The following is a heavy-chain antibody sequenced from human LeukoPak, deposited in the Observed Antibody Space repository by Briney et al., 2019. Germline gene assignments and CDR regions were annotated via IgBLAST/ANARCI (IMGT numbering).Heavy chain of an antibody. CDR2: MYYSGDS. V-gene: IGHV4-59*01. D-gene: IGHD1-14*01. J-gene: IGHJ5*02. CDR3: ARELPSTGNWFDP. CDR1: GLPITDYY. Sequence: SETLSLTCNISGLPITDYYWSWIRLAPRRGLEWIGYMYYSGDSNSNPSLEGRVTMSADTSTNQFSLRLTSVTAADTAIYYCARELPSTGNWFDPWGQGILVTVSS.